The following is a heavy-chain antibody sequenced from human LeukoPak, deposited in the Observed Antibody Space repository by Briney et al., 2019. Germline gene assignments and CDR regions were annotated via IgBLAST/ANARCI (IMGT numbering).Heavy chain of an antibody. D-gene: IGHD6-13*01. CDR3: ARDRQQLVRGDHFDY. CDR1: GGSISSYY. V-gene: IGHV4-4*07. CDR2: IYTSGST. Sequence: PSETLSLTCTVSGGSISSYYWSWIRQPAGKGLEWVGRIYTSGSTNYNPSLKSRVTMSVDTSKNQFSLKLNSVTAADTAVYYCARDRQQLVRGDHFDYWGQGTPVTVSS. J-gene: IGHJ4*02.